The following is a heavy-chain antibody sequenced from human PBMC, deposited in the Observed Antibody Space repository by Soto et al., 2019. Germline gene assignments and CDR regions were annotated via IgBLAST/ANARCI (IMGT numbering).Heavy chain of an antibody. CDR3: ARGYYYDSRGYYPDY. Sequence: AGGSLRLSCAASGLTFGSYWMSWVGKAQGKGLEWVANIKQDGSEKYNVDSVKGRFTISRDNAKNSLYLQMNSLRAEDTAVYYCARGYYYDSRGYYPDYWGQGTLVTVSS. D-gene: IGHD3-22*01. J-gene: IGHJ4*02. CDR2: IKQDGSEK. V-gene: IGHV3-7*01. CDR1: GLTFGSYW.